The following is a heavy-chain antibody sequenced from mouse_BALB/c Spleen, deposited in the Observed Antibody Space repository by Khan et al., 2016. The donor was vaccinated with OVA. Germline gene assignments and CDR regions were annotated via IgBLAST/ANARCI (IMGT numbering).Heavy chain of an antibody. J-gene: IGHJ2*01. CDR2: IKYSGST. CDR1: GYSITSDYA. D-gene: IGHD1-1*01. CDR3: ARSGTISTVVATDFDS. V-gene: IGHV3-2*02. Sequence: EVQLQESGPGLVKPSQSLSLTCTVTGYSITSDYAWNWIRQFPGNKLEWMGSIKYSGSTSYNPSLKSRISITRNTSQNQFFLQLSSVTTEDTATYYCARSGTISTVVATDFDSWGQGTTLTVSS.